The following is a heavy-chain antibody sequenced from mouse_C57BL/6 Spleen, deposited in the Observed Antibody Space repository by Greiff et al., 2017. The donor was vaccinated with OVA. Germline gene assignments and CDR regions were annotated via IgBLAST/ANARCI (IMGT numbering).Heavy chain of an antibody. J-gene: IGHJ2*01. CDR1: GFNIKNTY. D-gene: IGHD3-2*02. CDR3: ARDSSGYVGVYFDY. Sequence: VQLKESVAELVRPGASVKLSCTASGFNIKNTYMHWVKQRPEQGLEWIGRIDPANGITKYAPKFQGKATITADTSSNTAYLQLSSLTSEDTAIYYCARDSSGYVGVYFDYWGQGTTLTVSS. V-gene: IGHV14-3*01. CDR2: IDPANGIT.